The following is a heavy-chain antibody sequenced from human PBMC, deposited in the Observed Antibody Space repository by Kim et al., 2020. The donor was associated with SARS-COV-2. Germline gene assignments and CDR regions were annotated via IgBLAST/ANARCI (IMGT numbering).Heavy chain of an antibody. Sequence: ASVKVSCKASGYTFTSYAMNWVRQAPGQGLEWMGWINTNTGNPTYAQGFTGRFVFSLDTSVSTAYLQISSLKAEDTAVYYCARGPGDYYYDSSGYSPSWFDPWGQGTLVTVSS. J-gene: IGHJ5*02. CDR3: ARGPGDYYYDSSGYSPSWFDP. CDR1: GYTFTSYA. V-gene: IGHV7-4-1*02. CDR2: INTNTGNP. D-gene: IGHD3-22*01.